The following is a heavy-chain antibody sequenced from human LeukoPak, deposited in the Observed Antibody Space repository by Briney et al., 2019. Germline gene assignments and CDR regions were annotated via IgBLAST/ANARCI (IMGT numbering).Heavy chain of an antibody. CDR2: INHSGSS. V-gene: IGHV4-34*01. CDR1: GGSISGYY. CDR3: ARVGSDWELVGY. J-gene: IGHJ4*02. Sequence: SETLSLTCGVYGGSISGYYWSWIRQPPGKGLEWIGEINHSGSSNYNPSLTSRVTISVDTSKNQFSLKLSSVTAADTAVYYCARVGSDWELVGYWGQGTLVTVSS. D-gene: IGHD6-19*01.